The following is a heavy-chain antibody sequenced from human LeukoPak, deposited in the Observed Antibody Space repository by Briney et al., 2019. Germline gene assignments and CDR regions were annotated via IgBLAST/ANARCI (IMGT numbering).Heavy chain of an antibody. CDR2: ISGSGGST. CDR1: GFTFSSYA. J-gene: IGHJ4*02. CDR3: ARLARGPFDY. D-gene: IGHD3-9*01. Sequence: PGGSLRLSCAASGFTFSSYAMSWVRQAPGKGLEWVSAISGSGGSTYYADSVKGRFTISRDNAKNSLYLQMNSLRAEDTAVYYCARLARGPFDYWGQGTLVTVSS. V-gene: IGHV3-23*01.